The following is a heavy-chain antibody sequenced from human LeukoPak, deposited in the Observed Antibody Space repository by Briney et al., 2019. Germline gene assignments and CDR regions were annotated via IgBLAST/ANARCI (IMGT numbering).Heavy chain of an antibody. Sequence: SETLSLTCAVYGGSFSGYYWSWIRQPPGKGLEWIGYIYHSGNTNYDPSLKSRVTISLDTSKNQFSLKLSSVTAADTAVYYCARVGCGGDCYDAFDIWGQGTMVTVSS. CDR1: GGSFSGYY. V-gene: IGHV4-34*01. CDR2: IYHSGNT. J-gene: IGHJ3*02. CDR3: ARVGCGGDCYDAFDI. D-gene: IGHD2-21*02.